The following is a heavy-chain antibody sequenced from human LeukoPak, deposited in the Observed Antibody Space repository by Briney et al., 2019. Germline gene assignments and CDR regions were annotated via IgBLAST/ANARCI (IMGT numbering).Heavy chain of an antibody. D-gene: IGHD3-10*01. CDR2: IYTSGST. CDR3: ARAVATMVRGVTWAFDI. J-gene: IGHJ3*02. CDR1: GGSISSGSYY. V-gene: IGHV4-61*02. Sequence: SETLSLTCTVSGGSISSGSYYWSWIRQPTGKALEWIGRIYTSGSTNYNPSLKSRVTISVDTSKNQFSLKLSSVTAADTAVYYCARAVATMVRGVTWAFDIWGQGTMVTVSS.